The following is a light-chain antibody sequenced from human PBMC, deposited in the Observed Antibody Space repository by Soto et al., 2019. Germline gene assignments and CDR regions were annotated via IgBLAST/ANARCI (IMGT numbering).Light chain of an antibody. Sequence: EIVLTQSPGTLSLSPGERATLSCRASQSVSSSYLAWYQQKPGQAPRLLIYGASSRATGIPVRFSGSGSDSDFTLTISSLEPEDFAVYYCQQRSYPITFGQGTRLE. CDR3: QQRSYPIT. CDR1: QSVSSSY. J-gene: IGKJ5*01. V-gene: IGKV3-20*01. CDR2: GAS.